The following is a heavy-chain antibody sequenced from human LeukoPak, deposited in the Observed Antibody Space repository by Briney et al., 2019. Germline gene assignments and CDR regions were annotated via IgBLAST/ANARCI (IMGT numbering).Heavy chain of an antibody. D-gene: IGHD2-2*02. V-gene: IGHV3-30-3*01. CDR3: ARDLWPIVVVPAAILAY. Sequence: GGSLRLSCAASGFTFSSYAMHWVRQAPGKGLEWVAVISYDGSNKYYADSVKGRFTISRDNSKNTLYPQMNSLRAEDTAVYYCARDLWPIVVVPAAILAYWGQGTLVTVSS. CDR1: GFTFSSYA. J-gene: IGHJ4*02. CDR2: ISYDGSNK.